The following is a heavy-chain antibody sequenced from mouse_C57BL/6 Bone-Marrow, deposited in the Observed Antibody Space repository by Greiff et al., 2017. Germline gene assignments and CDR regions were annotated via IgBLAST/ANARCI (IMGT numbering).Heavy chain of an antibody. CDR1: GYTFTDYE. D-gene: IGHD2-3*01. Sequence: SGAELVRPGASVTLSCKASGYTFTDYEMHWVKQTPVHGLEWIGAIDPETGGTAYNQKFKGKAILTADKSSSTAYMELRSLTSEDSAVYYCTRENDGYYLWFAYWGQGTLVTVSA. CDR3: TRENDGYYLWFAY. J-gene: IGHJ3*01. V-gene: IGHV1-15*01. CDR2: IDPETGGT.